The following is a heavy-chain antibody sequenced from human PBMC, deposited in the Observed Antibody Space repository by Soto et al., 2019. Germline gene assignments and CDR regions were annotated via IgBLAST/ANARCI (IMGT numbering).Heavy chain of an antibody. CDR3: ARASTYNYAAGY. J-gene: IGHJ4*02. Sequence: SETLSLTCTFSCGSVISDIYYWTWIRQPPGKGLEWIGYIYYTGSTNYNPSLKSRVTISEDTSKNQFSLKLSSVTAADTAVYYCARASTYNYAAGYWGQGTLVTVSS. V-gene: IGHV4-61*01. CDR1: CGSVISDIYY. CDR2: IYYTGST. D-gene: IGHD3-16*01.